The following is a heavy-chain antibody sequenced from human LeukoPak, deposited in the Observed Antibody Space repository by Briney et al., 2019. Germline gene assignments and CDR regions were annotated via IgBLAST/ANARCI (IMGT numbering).Heavy chain of an antibody. J-gene: IGHJ5*02. V-gene: IGHV4-59*11. D-gene: IGHD1-7*01. CDR1: GGSISSHY. Sequence: PSETLSLTCTVSGGSISSHYWSWIRQPPGKGLEWIGYIYYSGSTNYNPSLKSRVTISVDTSKNQFSLKLSSATAADTAVYYCARDLRLTGTTADGWFDPWGQGTLVTVSS. CDR2: IYYSGST. CDR3: ARDLRLTGTTADGWFDP.